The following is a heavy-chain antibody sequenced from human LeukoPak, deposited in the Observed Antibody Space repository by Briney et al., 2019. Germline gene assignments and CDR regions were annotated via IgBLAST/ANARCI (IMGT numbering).Heavy chain of an antibody. CDR3: VRVRSRGYYYYYMDV. CDR2: IIPIFGTA. CDR1: GGTFSSYA. Sequence: SVKVSCKASGGTFSSYAISWVRQAPGQGLEWMGGIIPIFGTANYAQKFQGRVTITTDESTSTAYMELSSLRSEDTAVYYRVRVRSRGYYYYYMDVWGKGTTVTVSS. J-gene: IGHJ6*03. V-gene: IGHV1-69*05.